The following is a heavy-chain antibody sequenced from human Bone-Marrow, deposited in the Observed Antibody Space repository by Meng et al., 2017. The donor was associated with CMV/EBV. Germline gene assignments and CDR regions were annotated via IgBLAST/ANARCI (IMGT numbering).Heavy chain of an antibody. Sequence: ETLSLTCTVSGGSISSYYWSWIRQPPGKGLEWVANIKQDGSEKYYVDSVKGRFTISRDNAKNSLYLQMNSLRAEDTAVYYCARDVDYSGYYYYYGMDVWGQGTTVTVSS. CDR2: IKQDGSEK. J-gene: IGHJ6*02. CDR1: GGSISSYY. D-gene: IGHD3-10*01. V-gene: IGHV3-7*01. CDR3: ARDVDYSGYYYYYGMDV.